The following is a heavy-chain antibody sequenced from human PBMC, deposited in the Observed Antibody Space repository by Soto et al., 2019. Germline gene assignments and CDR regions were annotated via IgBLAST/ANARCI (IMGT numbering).Heavy chain of an antibody. CDR1: GFTFISYA. J-gene: IGHJ4*02. Sequence: EVQLLQSGGGLVQPGGSLGLSCGASGFTFISYAMSWVRHVPGKGLEWISSISGSGANTWYAGSVQGRFIISRDNSKSTVSLHMSSLRVEDTAIYYCARDRATFDSWGQGTPVTVSS. D-gene: IGHD1-26*01. CDR2: ISGSGANT. V-gene: IGHV3-23*01. CDR3: ARDRATFDS.